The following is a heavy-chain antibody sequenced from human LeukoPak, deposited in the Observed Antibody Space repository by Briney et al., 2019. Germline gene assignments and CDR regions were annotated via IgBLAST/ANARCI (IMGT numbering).Heavy chain of an antibody. CDR3: ARGLPGYGMDV. Sequence: GGSLRLSCAASGFTFSSYDMHWVRQATGKGLEWVSAIGTAGDTNYPGSVKGRFTISRENAKNSLYLQMNSLRAGDTAVYYCARGLPGYGMDVWGQGTTVTVSS. CDR1: GFTFSSYD. CDR2: IGTAGDT. D-gene: IGHD5/OR15-5a*01. J-gene: IGHJ6*02. V-gene: IGHV3-13*01.